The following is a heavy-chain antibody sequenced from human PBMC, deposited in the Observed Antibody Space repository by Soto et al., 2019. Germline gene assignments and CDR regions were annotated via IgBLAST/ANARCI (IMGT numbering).Heavy chain of an antibody. J-gene: IGHJ4*02. CDR2: IYYSGST. CDR1: GGSISSGDYY. D-gene: IGHD4-4*01. Sequence: QVQLQESGPGLVKPSQTLSLTCTVSGGSISSGDYYWSWIRQPPGKGLEWIGYIYYSGSTYYNPSLKSRVTISVDTSKNQFSLKLSSVTAADTAVYYCARAAAISLTTLELDPFDYWGQGTLVTVSS. CDR3: ARAAAISLTTLELDPFDY. V-gene: IGHV4-30-4*01.